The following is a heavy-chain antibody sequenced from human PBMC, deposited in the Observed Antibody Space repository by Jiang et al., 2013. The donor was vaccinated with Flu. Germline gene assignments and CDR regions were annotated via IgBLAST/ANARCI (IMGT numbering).Heavy chain of an antibody. CDR3: GGDRGRFRYYYGMDV. J-gene: IGHJ6*01. V-gene: IGHV4-30-4*01. CDR1: GGSIGSGDYY. D-gene: IGHD3-3*01. CDR2: IYYSGSA. Sequence: GSGLVKPSQTLSLTCTVSGGSIGSGDYYWSWLRQPPGKGLEWIGYIYYSGSAYYNPSLKSRVSISGDTSKNQFSLNLTSVTAADTAVYYCGGDRGRFRYYYGMDVWGPRDHGHRLL.